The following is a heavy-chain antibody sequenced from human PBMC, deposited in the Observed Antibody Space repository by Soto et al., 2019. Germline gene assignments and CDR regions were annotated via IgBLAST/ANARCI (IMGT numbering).Heavy chain of an antibody. CDR2: IYYSGST. CDR1: GGSISSSSYY. D-gene: IGHD3-3*01. J-gene: IGHJ6*02. CDR3: ARSLRFLEWFIPYYYGMDV. V-gene: IGHV4-39*01. Sequence: SETLSLTCTVSGGSISSSSYYWGWIRQPPGKGLEWIGSIYYSGSTYYNPSLKSRVTISVDTSKNQFSLKLSSVTAADTAVYYCARSLRFLEWFIPYYYGMDVWGQGTTVTVSS.